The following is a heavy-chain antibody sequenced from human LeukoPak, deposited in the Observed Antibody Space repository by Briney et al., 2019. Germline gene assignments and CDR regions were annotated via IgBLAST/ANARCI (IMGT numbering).Heavy chain of an antibody. V-gene: IGHV1-69*13. CDR3: ARAYYDSSGYYPPNY. J-gene: IGHJ4*02. D-gene: IGHD3-22*01. CDR2: IIPIFGTA. Sequence: SVKVSCKASGGTFSSYAISWVRQAPGQGLEWMGGIIPIFGTANYAQKFQGRVTITADESTSTAYMELSSLRSEDTAAYYCARAYYDSSGYYPPNYWGQGTLVTVSS. CDR1: GGTFSSYA.